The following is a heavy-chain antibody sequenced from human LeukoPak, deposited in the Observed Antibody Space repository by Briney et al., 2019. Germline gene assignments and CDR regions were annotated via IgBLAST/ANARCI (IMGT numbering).Heavy chain of an antibody. V-gene: IGHV5-51*01. CDR1: GYSFTSYW. CDR3: ARHRRYSAYDLVDY. Sequence: RGESLKISCKGFGYSFTSYWIGWVRQMPGKGLEWMGIIYPGDSDTRYSPSFQGQVTISADKSISTAYLQWSSLKASDAAMYYCARHRRYSAYDLVDYWGQGTLVTVSS. D-gene: IGHD5-12*01. J-gene: IGHJ4*02. CDR2: IYPGDSDT.